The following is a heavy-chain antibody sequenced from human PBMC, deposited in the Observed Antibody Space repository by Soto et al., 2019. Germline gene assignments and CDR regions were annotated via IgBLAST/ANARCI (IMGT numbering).Heavy chain of an antibody. Sequence: EVQLLESGGGLVQPGGSLRLSCAASGFSFSTYAMSWVRQAPGKGLEWVSGISAGGGNTYYADSVRGRFTISRDNSKNTVDLQISSLGAEDTALYYCAKHSEYQLLSWLDPWGLGTLVTVSS. CDR3: AKHSEYQLLSWLDP. V-gene: IGHV3-23*01. CDR2: ISAGGGNT. D-gene: IGHD2-2*01. CDR1: GFSFSTYA. J-gene: IGHJ5*02.